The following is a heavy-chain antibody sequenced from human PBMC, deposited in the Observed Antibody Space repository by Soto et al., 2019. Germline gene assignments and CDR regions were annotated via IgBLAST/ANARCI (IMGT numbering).Heavy chain of an antibody. CDR3: ARHRIVGATDVDY. D-gene: IGHD1-26*01. CDR2: IYYSGST. Sequence: QLQLQESGPGLVKPSETLSLTCTVSGGSISSSSYYWGWIRQPPGKGLEWIGSIYYSGSTYYNPSLKSRVTISVDTSKNQFSLKLSSVTAADTAVYYCARHRIVGATDVDYWGQGTLVTVSS. CDR1: GGSISSSSYY. V-gene: IGHV4-39*01. J-gene: IGHJ4*02.